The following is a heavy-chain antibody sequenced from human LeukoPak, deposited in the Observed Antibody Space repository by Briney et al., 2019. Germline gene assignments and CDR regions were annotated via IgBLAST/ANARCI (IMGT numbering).Heavy chain of an antibody. Sequence: PGGSLRLSCAASGFTFSSYAMIWVRQAPGKGLEWVSSLDSSGGRTYYADSVKGRFTISRDNSKNTLYLQMNSLRAEDTAVYYCASGYFDWLWFDYWGQGTLVTVSS. CDR2: LDSSGGRT. CDR3: ASGYFDWLWFDY. D-gene: IGHD3-9*01. CDR1: GFTFSSYA. J-gene: IGHJ4*02. V-gene: IGHV3-23*01.